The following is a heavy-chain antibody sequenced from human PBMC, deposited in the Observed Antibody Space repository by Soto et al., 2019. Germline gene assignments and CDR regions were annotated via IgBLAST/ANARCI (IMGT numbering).Heavy chain of an antibody. CDR1: GFTFSSYA. CDR2: ISGSGGST. V-gene: IGHV3-23*01. CDR3: AKRLNYDFWSGLGPDPYYFDY. Sequence: EVQLLESGGGLVQPGGSLRLSCAASGFTFSSYAMSWVRQAPGKGLEWVSAISGSGGSTYYADSVKGRFTISRDDSKNTLYLQMNSLRAEDTAVYYCAKRLNYDFWSGLGPDPYYFDYWGQGTLVTVSS. D-gene: IGHD3-3*01. J-gene: IGHJ4*02.